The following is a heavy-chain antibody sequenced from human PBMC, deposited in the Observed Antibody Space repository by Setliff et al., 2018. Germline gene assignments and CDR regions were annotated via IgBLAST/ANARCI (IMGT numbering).Heavy chain of an antibody. CDR3: ARYSSPYYYMDV. CDR2: IYHSGTT. V-gene: IGHV4-31*03. D-gene: IGHD5-18*01. J-gene: IGHJ6*03. Sequence: SETLSLTCTVSGGSITTGGYYWSWIRHHPGEGLEWIGYIYHSGTTYYNPSLESRVRLSVDTSNSQFSLKLSSVTAADRAIYFCARYSSPYYYMDVWGTGIAVTVSS. CDR1: GGSITTGGYY.